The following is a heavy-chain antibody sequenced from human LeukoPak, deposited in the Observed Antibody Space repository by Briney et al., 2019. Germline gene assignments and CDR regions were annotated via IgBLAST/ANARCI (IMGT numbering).Heavy chain of an antibody. V-gene: IGHV3-64D*06. CDR1: GLTFPSYA. Sequence: GGSLRLSCSASGLTFPSYALHWVRQAPGKGLEYVSAISTTGSRTYYADSVKGRFTISRDNSKSTMYLQMISLRPEDTAVYYCVTADCSSTNCYGPEYWGRGTLVTVSS. CDR2: ISTTGSRT. J-gene: IGHJ4*02. CDR3: VTADCSSTNCYGPEY. D-gene: IGHD2-2*01.